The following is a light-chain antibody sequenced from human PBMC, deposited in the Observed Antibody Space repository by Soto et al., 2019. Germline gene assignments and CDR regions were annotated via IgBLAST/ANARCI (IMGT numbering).Light chain of an antibody. CDR1: QSVSSRF. J-gene: IGKJ3*01. Sequence: EIVLTQSPGTLSLSPGERSTLSCRASQSVSSRFLAWYQQKPVQAPRLLMYGASSRATGIPDRFSGTGSGTDFTLTISSLGPEDFAVYYCQHRSDWPLTFGPGTKVDSK. CDR3: QHRSDWPLT. CDR2: GAS. V-gene: IGKV3D-20*02.